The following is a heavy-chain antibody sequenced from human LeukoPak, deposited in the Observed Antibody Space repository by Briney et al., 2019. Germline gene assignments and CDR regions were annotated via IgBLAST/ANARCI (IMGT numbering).Heavy chain of an antibody. V-gene: IGHV3-21*01. CDR2: ISSSSGYI. Sequence: PGGSLRLSCAASGFTFSSYSMNWVRQAPGKGLEWVSSISSSSGYIYYADSVKGRFTISRDNAKNSLYLQMNSLRAEDTAVYYCARDWFLVDYWGQGTLVTVSS. D-gene: IGHD3-22*01. J-gene: IGHJ4*02. CDR1: GFTFSSYS. CDR3: ARDWFLVDY.